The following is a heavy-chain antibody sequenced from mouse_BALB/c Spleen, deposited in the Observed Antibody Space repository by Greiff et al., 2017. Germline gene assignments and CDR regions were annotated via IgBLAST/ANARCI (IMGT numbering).Heavy chain of an antibody. V-gene: IGHV5-6-3*01. J-gene: IGHJ4*01. Sequence: EVQRVESGGGLVQPGGSLKLSCAASGFTFSSYGMSWVRQTPDKRLELVATINSNGGSTYYPDSVKGRFTISRDNARNILYLQMSSLRSEDTAMYYCASFYRYDAMDYWGQGTSVTVSS. CDR3: ASFYRYDAMDY. CDR1: GFTFSSYG. D-gene: IGHD2-14*01. CDR2: INSNGGST.